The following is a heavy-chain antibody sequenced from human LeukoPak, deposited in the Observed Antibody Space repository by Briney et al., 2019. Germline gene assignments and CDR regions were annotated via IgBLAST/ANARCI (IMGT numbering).Heavy chain of an antibody. V-gene: IGHV3-9*01. D-gene: IGHD2-15*01. Sequence: GRSLRLSCAASGFTFDDYAMHWVRQVPGKGLEWVSGITWNSGSIGYADSVKGRFTISRDNAKNSLYLQMNSLRAEDTAVYYCARGRAAFDPWGQGTLVTVSS. CDR3: ARGRAAFDP. CDR1: GFTFDDYA. J-gene: IGHJ5*02. CDR2: ITWNSGSI.